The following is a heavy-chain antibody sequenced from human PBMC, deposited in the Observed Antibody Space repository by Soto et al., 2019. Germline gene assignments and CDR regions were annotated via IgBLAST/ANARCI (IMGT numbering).Heavy chain of an antibody. CDR2: TVVGSGST. V-gene: IGHV1-58*01. J-gene: IGHJ6*02. D-gene: IGHD3-3*01. CDR3: AADLGGLRFLEWLLHHYYYYGMDV. CDR1: GFTFTSSA. Sequence: SVKVSCKASGFTFTSSAVQWVRQARGQRLEWIGWTVVGSGSTNYALKFQERVTITRDMSTSTAYMELSSLRSEDTAVYYCAADLGGLRFLEWLLHHYYYYGMDVWGQGTTVTVSS.